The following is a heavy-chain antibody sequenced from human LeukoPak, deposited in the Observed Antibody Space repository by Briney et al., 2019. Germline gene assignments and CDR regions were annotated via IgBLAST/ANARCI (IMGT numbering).Heavy chain of an antibody. CDR2: INSDGSST. CDR3: VGWSGNFYYGMDA. J-gene: IGHJ6*02. V-gene: IGHV3-74*01. Sequence: GGSLRLSCAASGFDFSRYWMNWVRQVPGKGLVWVSRINSDGSSTHYADSVKDRFTVFRDNAKNMLNLQINSLIAEDTAMYFCVGWSGNFYYGMDAWGQGTTVTVSS. D-gene: IGHD3-10*01. CDR1: GFDFSRYW.